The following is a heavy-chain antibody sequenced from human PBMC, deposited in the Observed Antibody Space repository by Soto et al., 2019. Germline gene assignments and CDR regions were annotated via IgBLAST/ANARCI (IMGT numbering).Heavy chain of an antibody. J-gene: IGHJ6*02. Sequence: SETLSLTCTVSGGSISSGDYYWSWIRQHPGKGLEWIGYIYYSGSTYYNPSLKSRVTISVDTSKNQFSLKLSSVTAADTAVYYCARADCSSTSCYYYYGMDVWGQGTTVTVSS. CDR1: GGSISSGDYY. CDR3: ARADCSSTSCYYYYGMDV. D-gene: IGHD2-2*01. CDR2: IYYSGST. V-gene: IGHV4-31*03.